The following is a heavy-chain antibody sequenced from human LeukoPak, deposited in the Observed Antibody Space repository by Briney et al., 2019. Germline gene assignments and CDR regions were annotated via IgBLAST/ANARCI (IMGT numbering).Heavy chain of an antibody. Sequence: PGGSLGLSCAGSGFTFSSYSMNWVRQAPGKGLEWVSFISSSSSYRYYTDSVKGRFTISRDNAKNSLYLQMNSLGAEDTAVYYCARAPDSSGNFDYWGQGTLVTVSS. J-gene: IGHJ4*02. D-gene: IGHD3-22*01. V-gene: IGHV3-21*01. CDR2: ISSSSSYR. CDR3: ARAPDSSGNFDY. CDR1: GFTFSSYS.